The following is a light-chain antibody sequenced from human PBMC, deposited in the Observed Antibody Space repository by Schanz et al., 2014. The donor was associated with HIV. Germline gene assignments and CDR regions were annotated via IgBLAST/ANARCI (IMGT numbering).Light chain of an antibody. V-gene: IGLV2-14*03. CDR1: SSDVGTYDY. J-gene: IGLJ3*02. CDR2: DVS. Sequence: SALTQPASVSGSPGQSITISCTGTSSDVGTYDYVSWYQQHPGKAPKLMIYDVSYRPSGVSNRFSGSKSGNTASLTISGLQAEDEADYYCSSYTSSSTRVFGGGTKLTVL. CDR3: SSYTSSSTRV.